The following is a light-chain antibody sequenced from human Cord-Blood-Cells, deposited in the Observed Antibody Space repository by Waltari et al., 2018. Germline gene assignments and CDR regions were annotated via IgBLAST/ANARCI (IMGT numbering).Light chain of an antibody. Sequence: GDRVTITCWASQSISSWLAWYQQKPGKAPKLLIYDASSLESGVPSRFSGSGSGTEFTLTISSLQPDDFATYYCQQYNSHSWTFGQGTKVEIK. CDR1: QSISSW. J-gene: IGKJ1*01. CDR3: QQYNSHSWT. CDR2: DAS. V-gene: IGKV1-5*01.